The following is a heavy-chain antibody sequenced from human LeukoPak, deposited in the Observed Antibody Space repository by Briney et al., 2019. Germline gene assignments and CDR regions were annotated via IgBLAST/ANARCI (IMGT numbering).Heavy chain of an antibody. V-gene: IGHV1-69*01. CDR1: GGTFSSYA. CDR3: ARGGPGIALPNWFDP. J-gene: IGHJ5*02. Sequence: SVKVSCKASGGTFSSYAISWVRQAPGQGLEWMGGIIPIFGTANYAQKFQGRVTITADESTSTAYMELSSLRSEDTAVYYCARGGPGIALPNWFDPWGQGTLVTVSS. D-gene: IGHD6-13*01. CDR2: IIPIFGTA.